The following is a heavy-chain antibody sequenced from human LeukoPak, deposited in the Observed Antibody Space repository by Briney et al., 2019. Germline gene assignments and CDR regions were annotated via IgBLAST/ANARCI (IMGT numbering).Heavy chain of an antibody. D-gene: IGHD6-6*01. CDR1: GFTFNNYD. CDR2: ITSSGGIT. V-gene: IGHV3-23*01. Sequence: GGSLRLSCAASGFTFNNYDMSWVRQAPGEGLEWVSTITSSGGITYYADSVKGRFTISRDNSKNTLYPQMNSLRAEDTAVYYCAKDPRLAGRPDYLDYWGQGTLVTVSS. J-gene: IGHJ4*02. CDR3: AKDPRLAGRPDYLDY.